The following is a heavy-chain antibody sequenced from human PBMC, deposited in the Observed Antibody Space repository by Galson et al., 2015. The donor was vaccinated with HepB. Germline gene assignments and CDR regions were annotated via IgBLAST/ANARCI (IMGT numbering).Heavy chain of an antibody. Sequence: SLRLSCAASGFTFSSYSMNWVRQAPGKGLEWVSYISSSSSTIYYADSVKGRFTISRDNAKNSLYLQMNSLRAEDTAVYYCARDQREGWELLPPDAFDIWGQGTMVTVSS. J-gene: IGHJ3*02. CDR3: ARDQREGWELLPPDAFDI. V-gene: IGHV3-48*01. CDR2: ISSSSSTI. CDR1: GFTFSSYS. D-gene: IGHD1-26*01.